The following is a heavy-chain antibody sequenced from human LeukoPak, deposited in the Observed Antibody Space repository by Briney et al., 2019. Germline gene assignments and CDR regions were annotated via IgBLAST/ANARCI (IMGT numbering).Heavy chain of an antibody. Sequence: SETLSLNCTVSGGSISSYYWSWIRQPPGKGLEWIGYIYHSGSTNYNPSLKSRVTISVDTSKNQFSLKLSSVTAADTAVFYCARGYNPYHFDYWGQGTLVTVSS. CDR2: IYHSGST. D-gene: IGHD1-1*01. CDR3: ARGYNPYHFDY. V-gene: IGHV4-59*01. J-gene: IGHJ4*02. CDR1: GGSISSYY.